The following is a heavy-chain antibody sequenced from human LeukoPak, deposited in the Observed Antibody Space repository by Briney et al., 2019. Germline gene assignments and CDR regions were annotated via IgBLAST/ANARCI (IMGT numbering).Heavy chain of an antibody. J-gene: IGHJ3*02. CDR3: AKEPTQGRGVLLWFGEFLDAFDI. Sequence: GGSLRLSCAASGFTFSSYGMHWVRQAPGKGLEWVAFIRYDGSNKYYADSVKGRFTISRDNSKNTLYLQMNSLRAEDTAVYYCAKEPTQGRGVLLWFGEFLDAFDIWGQGTMVTVSS. D-gene: IGHD3-10*01. CDR2: IRYDGSNK. V-gene: IGHV3-30*02. CDR1: GFTFSSYG.